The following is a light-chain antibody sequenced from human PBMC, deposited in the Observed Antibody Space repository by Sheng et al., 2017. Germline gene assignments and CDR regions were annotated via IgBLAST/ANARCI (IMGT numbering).Light chain of an antibody. CDR3: QKYDTAPWT. CDR2: GAS. Sequence: DIQMTQSPSSLSASVGDRVTITCRASQGIDNYLTWYQQKPGKVPKLLIYGASTLQSGVPSRFSGSGSGTDFTLTISSLQPEDVATYYCQKYDTAPWTFGQRTEGGDQ. V-gene: IGKV1-27*01. J-gene: IGKJ1*01. CDR1: QGIDNY.